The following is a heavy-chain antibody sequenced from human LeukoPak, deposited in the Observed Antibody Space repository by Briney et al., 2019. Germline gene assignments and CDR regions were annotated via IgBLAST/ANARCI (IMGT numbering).Heavy chain of an antibody. Sequence: PGGSLRLSCAASGFTFSNYWMTWVRQAPGKGLEWVATIKKVGSDEYYVDSVKGRFAISRDNAKNSLFLQMNSLRADDTAVYYCARVRSHNDYPYTSGWYGCFDYWGQGIPVTLFS. CDR1: GFTFSNYW. V-gene: IGHV3-7*01. CDR2: IKKVGSDE. CDR3: ARVRSHNDYPYTSGWYGCFDY. J-gene: IGHJ4*02. D-gene: IGHD6-19*01.